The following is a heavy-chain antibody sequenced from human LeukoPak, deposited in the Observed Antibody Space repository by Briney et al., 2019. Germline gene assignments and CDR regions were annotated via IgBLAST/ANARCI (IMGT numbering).Heavy chain of an antibody. CDR3: AKENWGYNWKYDSSGSGINY. V-gene: IGHV3-53*01. J-gene: IGHJ4*02. Sequence: PGGSLSLSCAASGFSVRTTYMSWVRQAPGKRLEWVSVLYTGGGTDHADSVKGRFTISRDNSKNTLYLQMNSLRAEDTAIYYCAKENWGYNWKYDSSGSGINYWGQGTLVTFSS. CDR2: LYTGGGT. CDR1: GFSVRTTY. D-gene: IGHD3-22*01.